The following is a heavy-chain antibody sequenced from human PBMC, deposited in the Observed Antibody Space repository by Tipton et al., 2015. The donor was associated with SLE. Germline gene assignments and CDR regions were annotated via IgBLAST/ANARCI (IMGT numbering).Heavy chain of an antibody. J-gene: IGHJ4*02. Sequence: TLSLTCTVSGGSISSHYWSWIRQPPGKGLEWIGEINHSGSTNYNPSLKSRVTISVDTSKNQFSLELSSVTAADTAVYYCARGGRYSSSWTGFDYWGQGTLVTVSS. CDR2: INHSGST. CDR1: GGSISSHY. D-gene: IGHD6-13*01. CDR3: ARGGRYSSSWTGFDY. V-gene: IGHV4-34*01.